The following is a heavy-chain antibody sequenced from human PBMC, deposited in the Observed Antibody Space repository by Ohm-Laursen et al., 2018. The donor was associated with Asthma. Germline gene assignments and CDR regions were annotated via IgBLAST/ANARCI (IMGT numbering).Heavy chain of an antibody. CDR1: GDAINREIW. CDR3: ARSEASGYYYLYYSDY. J-gene: IGHJ4*02. D-gene: IGHD3-22*01. CDR2: VHHSGTA. V-gene: IGHV4-4*03. Sequence: PGTLSLTCMVSGDAINREIWWSWIRQPPGKGLEWIGEVHHSGTANSSPSLKSRVTISVDTSKNQFSLKLSSVTAADTAVYYCARSEASGYYYLYYSDYWGQGTLVTVSS.